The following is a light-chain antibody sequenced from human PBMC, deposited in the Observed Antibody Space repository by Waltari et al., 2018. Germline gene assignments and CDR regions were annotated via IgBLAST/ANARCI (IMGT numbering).Light chain of an antibody. J-gene: IGLJ3*02. CDR3: AAWDDSLIGPV. Sequence: QSVLTQSPSTSGTPGQKVTISCSGSSPNIGSNPVNWYQQLPGTAPKPLIYGNKQRPSGVPDRFSGSKSGTSASLAISGLQSEDEADYYCAAWDDSLIGPVFGGGTKLTVL. CDR1: SPNIGSNP. V-gene: IGLV1-44*01. CDR2: GNK.